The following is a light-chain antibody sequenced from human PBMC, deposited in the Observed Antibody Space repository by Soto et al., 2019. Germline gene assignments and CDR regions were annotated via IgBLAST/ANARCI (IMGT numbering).Light chain of an antibody. Sequence: EIVLTQSPGTLSLSPGERATLSCRASQSVSSRRLAWYQQKPGQAPRFLIYGASTRATGIPVRFSGSGSGTEFTLIISSLQSEDFAVYYCQQYNEWPETFGHGTKVDIK. V-gene: IGKV3-15*01. CDR3: QQYNEWPET. CDR2: GAS. J-gene: IGKJ1*01. CDR1: QSVSSR.